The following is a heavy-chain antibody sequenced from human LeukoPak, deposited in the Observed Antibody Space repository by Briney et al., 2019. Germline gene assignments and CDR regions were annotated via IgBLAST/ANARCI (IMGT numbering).Heavy chain of an antibody. J-gene: IGHJ5*02. CDR2: IIPIFGTA. CDR3: ARDPYYYGSGNWFDP. Sequence: SVKVSCKASGGTFSSYAISWMRQAPGQGLEWMGGIIPIFGTANYAQKFQGRVTITADESTSTAYMELSSLRSEDTAVYYCARDPYYYGSGNWFDPWGQGTLVTVSS. V-gene: IGHV1-69*13. CDR1: GGTFSSYA. D-gene: IGHD3-10*01.